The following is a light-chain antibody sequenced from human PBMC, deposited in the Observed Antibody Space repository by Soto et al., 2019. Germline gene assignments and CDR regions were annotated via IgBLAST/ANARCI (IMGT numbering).Light chain of an antibody. CDR2: AAS. Sequence: IQVTQSPSSLSAPAGESVTITCRASQDIDNYLNWYQHRPGEAPKLLIYAASYLETGVSTRFSGSGSGTDFSFTITNLRPEDSGTYYCQQHDTRPTMTFGQGTRLEIK. J-gene: IGKJ5*01. CDR1: QDIDNY. CDR3: QQHDTRPTMT. V-gene: IGKV1-33*01.